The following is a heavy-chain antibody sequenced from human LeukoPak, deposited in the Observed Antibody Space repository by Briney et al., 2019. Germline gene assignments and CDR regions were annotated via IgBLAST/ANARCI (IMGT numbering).Heavy chain of an antibody. J-gene: IGHJ4*02. D-gene: IGHD1-26*01. Sequence: ASVKVSCKASGYTFTSYGISWVRQAPGQGLEWMGWIGAYNGNTNYAQKLQGRVTMTTDTSTSTAYMELRSLRSDDTAVYYCARATGSGSYYRIDYWGQGTLVTVSS. CDR1: GYTFTSYG. CDR3: ARATGSGSYYRIDY. CDR2: IGAYNGNT. V-gene: IGHV1-18*01.